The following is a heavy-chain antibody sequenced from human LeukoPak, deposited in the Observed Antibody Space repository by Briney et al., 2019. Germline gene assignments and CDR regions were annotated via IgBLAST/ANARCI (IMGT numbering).Heavy chain of an antibody. CDR3: ARGRGSSWYYFDS. Sequence: SETLSLTCTVSGGSISSYYWSWVRQPAGKGLEWIGRIYASGNTNYNPSLKGRVTMTIETSKNQFSLNLSSVTAADTAVYYCARGRGSSWYYFDSWGQGTLVTISS. J-gene: IGHJ4*02. CDR1: GGSISSYY. D-gene: IGHD6-13*01. V-gene: IGHV4-4*07. CDR2: IYASGNT.